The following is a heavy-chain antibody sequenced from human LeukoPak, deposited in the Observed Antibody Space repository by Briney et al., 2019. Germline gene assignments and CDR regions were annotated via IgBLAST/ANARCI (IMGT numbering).Heavy chain of an antibody. CDR1: GGSISSYY. V-gene: IGHV4-59*08. J-gene: IGHJ5*02. D-gene: IGHD3-10*01. Sequence: PSETLSLTCTVSGGSISSYYWSWIRQPPGKGLEWIGYIYYSGSTNYNPSLKSRVTISVDTSKNQFSLKLSSVTAADTAVYYCARGLWFGELFTSGGFDPWGQGTLVTVSS. CDR2: IYYSGST. CDR3: ARGLWFGELFTSGGFDP.